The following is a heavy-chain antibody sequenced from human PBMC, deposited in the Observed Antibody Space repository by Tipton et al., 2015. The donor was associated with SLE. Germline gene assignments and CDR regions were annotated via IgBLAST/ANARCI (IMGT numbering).Heavy chain of an antibody. CDR3: ARGGLGSDLRGSIYFGY. CDR2: IYPTLTT. J-gene: IGHJ4*02. V-gene: IGHV4-4*07. CDR1: GDSISGHY. D-gene: IGHD7-27*01. Sequence: GLVKPSETLSLTCTVSGDSISGHYRSWIRQPPGKGLEWIGRIYPTLTTNYNPSLKSQVTMSIDTSKNQFSLRLSSVAAADTAVYYCARGGLGSDLRGSIYFGYWGQGTLVTVSS.